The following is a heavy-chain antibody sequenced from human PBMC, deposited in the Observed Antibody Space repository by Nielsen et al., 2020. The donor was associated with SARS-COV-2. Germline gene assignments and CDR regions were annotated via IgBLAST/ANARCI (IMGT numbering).Heavy chain of an antibody. V-gene: IGHV1-18*01. D-gene: IGHD3-22*01. CDR2: ISAYNGNT. CDR1: GYTFTSYG. J-gene: IGHJ4*02. Sequence: ASVKVSCKASGYTFTSYGIIWVRQAPGQGLEWMGWISAYNGNTNYAQKLQGRVTMTTDTSTSTAYMELRSLRSDDTAVYYCAGSYYDSSGYYYPSFDYWGQGTLVTVSS. CDR3: AGSYYDSSGYYYPSFDY.